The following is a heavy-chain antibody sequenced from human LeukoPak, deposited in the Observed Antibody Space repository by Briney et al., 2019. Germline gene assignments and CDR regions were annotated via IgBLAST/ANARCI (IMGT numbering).Heavy chain of an antibody. J-gene: IGHJ4*02. CDR2: ITRISSYI. D-gene: IGHD2-15*01. CDR3: TRALSTYRSVEACSDYFEP. V-gene: IGHV3-21*01. CDR1: GFTFNRYT. Sequence: GGSLRLSCAASGFTFNRYTMTWVPQAPGKGLEWVTSITRISSYIYYADSVKRRFTISRDNARNSLYLQMNSLRADKSAVHYSTRALSTYRSVEACSDYFEPLGERTPVTVSS.